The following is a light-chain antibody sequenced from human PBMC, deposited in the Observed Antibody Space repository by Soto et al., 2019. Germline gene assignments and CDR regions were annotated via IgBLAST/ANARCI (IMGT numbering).Light chain of an antibody. CDR1: QGIRNY. J-gene: IGKJ1*01. CDR2: AAS. V-gene: IGKV1-9*01. Sequence: DIQLTQSPSFLSASVGDRVTITCRASQGIRNYLAWYQQKPGKAPKLLIYAASTLQCGVPSRFSGSGSWTEFTLTFSSLQPEDFSTYYCQQLNSYPPSTFGQGTKVEIK. CDR3: QQLNSYPPST.